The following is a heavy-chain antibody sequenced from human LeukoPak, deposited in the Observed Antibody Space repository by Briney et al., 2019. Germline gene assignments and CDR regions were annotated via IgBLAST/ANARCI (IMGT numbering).Heavy chain of an antibody. Sequence: RGSLRLSCAASGFTVSSNYMSWVRQAPGKGLEWVSVIYSGGSTYYADSVKGRFTISRDNSKNTLYLQMNSLRAEDTAVYYCARTTPDYYYMDVWGKGTTVTVSS. CDR3: ARTTPDYYYMDV. J-gene: IGHJ6*03. V-gene: IGHV3-66*02. D-gene: IGHD1-1*01. CDR2: IYSGGST. CDR1: GFTVSSNY.